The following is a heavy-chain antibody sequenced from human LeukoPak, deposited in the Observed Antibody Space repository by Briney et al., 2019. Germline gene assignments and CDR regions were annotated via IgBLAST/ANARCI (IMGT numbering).Heavy chain of an antibody. CDR2: IHGEGSGS. J-gene: IGHJ4*02. Sequence: GGSLRLSCTASGFTFTSHWMHWVRQAPGKGLVWVSRIHGEGSGSNHADSVKGRFTISRDNAKNTLYLQMNRLRAEDTAVYYCARDRVYGSGSSDCWGPGTLVTVSS. CDR3: ARDRVYGSGSSDC. V-gene: IGHV3-74*01. D-gene: IGHD3-10*01. CDR1: GFTFTSHW.